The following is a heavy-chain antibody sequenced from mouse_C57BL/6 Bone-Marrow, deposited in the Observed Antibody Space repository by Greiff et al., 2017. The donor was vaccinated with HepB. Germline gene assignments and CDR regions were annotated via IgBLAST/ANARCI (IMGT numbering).Heavy chain of an antibody. CDR1: GYTFTSYW. Sequence: QVQLQQPGAELVKPGASVKMSCKASGYTFTSYWITWVKQRPGKGLEWNGDIYPGSGSTNYNVKFKSKATLTVDTSSSTAYMQLSSLTSADSAVYYCTSGGIIYDYDYWDQSTTLTVSS. CDR2: IYPGSGST. CDR3: TSGGIIYDYDY. J-gene: IGHJ2*01. V-gene: IGHV1-55*01. D-gene: IGHD2-3*01.